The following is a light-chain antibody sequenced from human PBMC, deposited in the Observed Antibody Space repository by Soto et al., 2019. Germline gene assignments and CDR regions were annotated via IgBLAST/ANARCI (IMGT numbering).Light chain of an antibody. V-gene: IGKV1-6*01. Sequence: AIQMTQSPSSLSASVGDRITITCRASQGIKNDLAWYQQKPGKAPKLLIHVASSLQSGVPSTFSGSGSGTHFTLTISSLQPEDFATYYCLQDYNYPDTFGQGTKLEIK. CDR3: LQDYNYPDT. J-gene: IGKJ2*01. CDR1: QGIKND. CDR2: VAS.